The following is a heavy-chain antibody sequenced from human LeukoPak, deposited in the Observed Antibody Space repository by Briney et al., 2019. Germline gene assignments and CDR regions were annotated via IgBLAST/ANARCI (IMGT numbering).Heavy chain of an antibody. V-gene: IGHV3-74*01. Sequence: PGGSLRLSCAASGFTFSTYWMNWVRQAPGTGLVWVSRIKSDGSNSNYADCVKGRFTISRDNAKNTLYLQMNSLRAEDTAVYYCAKGGSSWLFDYWGQGTLVTVSS. J-gene: IGHJ4*02. D-gene: IGHD6-13*01. CDR3: AKGGSSWLFDY. CDR2: IKSDGSNS. CDR1: GFTFSTYW.